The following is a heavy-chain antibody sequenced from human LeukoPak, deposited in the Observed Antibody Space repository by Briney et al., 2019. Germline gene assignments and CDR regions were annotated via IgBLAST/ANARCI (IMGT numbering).Heavy chain of an antibody. CDR3: ARDRGIWFGELFHDAFDI. CDR1: GFTFTSSA. Sequence: ASVKVSCKASGFTFTSSAMQWVRQARGQRLEWIGWIVVGSGNTKYAQKFPERVTITRDMSTTTAYMELSSLRSEDTAVYYCARDRGIWFGELFHDAFDIWGQGTMVTVSS. V-gene: IGHV1-58*02. CDR2: IVVGSGNT. D-gene: IGHD3-10*01. J-gene: IGHJ3*02.